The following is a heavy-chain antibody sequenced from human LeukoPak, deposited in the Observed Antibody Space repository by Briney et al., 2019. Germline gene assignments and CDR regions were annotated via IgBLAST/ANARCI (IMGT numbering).Heavy chain of an antibody. Sequence: SETLSLTCTVSGGSISSYYWSWIRQPPGKGLEWIGYIYYSGSTYYNPSLKSRVTISVDTSKNQFSLKLSSVTAADTAVYYCARGEYSSGWYDDDYWGQGTLVTVSS. CDR2: IYYSGST. V-gene: IGHV4-30-4*01. D-gene: IGHD6-19*01. CDR3: ARGEYSSGWYDDDY. CDR1: GGSISSYY. J-gene: IGHJ4*02.